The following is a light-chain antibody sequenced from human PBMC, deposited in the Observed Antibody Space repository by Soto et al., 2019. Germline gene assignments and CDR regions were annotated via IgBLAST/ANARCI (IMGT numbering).Light chain of an antibody. J-gene: IGLJ2*01. CDR1: SSNIGAGSD. V-gene: IGLV1-40*01. CDR2: DNS. Sequence: QSVLTQPPSVSGAPGQRVTISCTGSSSNIGAGSDVHWYQQLPGTAPKLLIYDNSHRPSGVPDRFSGSKSGTSASLAITGLQAEDEADYYCQSYDSSLSVVFGGGTQLTVL. CDR3: QSYDSSLSVV.